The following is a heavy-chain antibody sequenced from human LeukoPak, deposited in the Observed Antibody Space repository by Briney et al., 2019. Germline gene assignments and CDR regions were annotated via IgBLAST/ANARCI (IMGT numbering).Heavy chain of an antibody. J-gene: IGHJ4*02. CDR1: GFTFSSYA. CDR3: ARDLDFWSGYYGPDFDY. V-gene: IGHV3-7*01. Sequence: PGGSLRLSCAASGFTFSSYAMHWVRQAPGKGLEWVANIKQDGSEKYYVDSVKGRFTISRENAENSLYLQMNSLRAEDTAVYYCARDLDFWSGYYGPDFDYWGQGTLVTVSS. D-gene: IGHD3-3*01. CDR2: IKQDGSEK.